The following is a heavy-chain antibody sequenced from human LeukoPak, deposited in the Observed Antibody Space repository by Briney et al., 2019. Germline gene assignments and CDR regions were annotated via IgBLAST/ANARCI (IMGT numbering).Heavy chain of an antibody. CDR1: GFTFSSYE. V-gene: IGHV3-7*01. CDR3: AELGITMIGGV. D-gene: IGHD3-10*02. CDR2: INQVGSVK. Sequence: GGSLTLSCAASGFTFSSYEMNSVRQAPGEWLEWVANINQVGSVKYYVDSVKGRFTISRDNAKNSLYLQMNSLRAEDTAVYYCAELGITMIGGVWGKGTTVTISS. J-gene: IGHJ6*04.